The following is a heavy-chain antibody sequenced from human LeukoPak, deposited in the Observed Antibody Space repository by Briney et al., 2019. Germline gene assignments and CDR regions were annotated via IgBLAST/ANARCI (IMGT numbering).Heavy chain of an antibody. V-gene: IGHV3-23*01. J-gene: IGHJ4*02. CDR2: ISGSGSST. Sequence: GGSLRLSCAASGFTFSNFAMSWVRQAPGRGLEWVSIISGSGSSTYYADFVKGRFTISRDNSKNTLYLQMNSLRAEDTAVYYCARGRFDYWGQGTLVTVSS. CDR1: GFTFSNFA. CDR3: ARGRFDY.